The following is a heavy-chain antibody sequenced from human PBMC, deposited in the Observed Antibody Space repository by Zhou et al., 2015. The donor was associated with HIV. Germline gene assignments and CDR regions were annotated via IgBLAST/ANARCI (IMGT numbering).Heavy chain of an antibody. CDR3: ARDRGGATRPDWRYFDL. J-gene: IGHJ2*01. CDR2: IIPVLGTT. Sequence: QVQLVQSGAEVKKPGSSVKVSCKASGGTFSSYGISWVRKAPGQGLEWMGGIIPVLGTTHYAQRFQGRVSITADRSTSTAYMELRSLTSEDTAVYYCARDRGGATRPDWRYFDLWGRGTLVIVSS. V-gene: IGHV1-69*06. D-gene: IGHD6-6*01. CDR1: GGTFSSYG.